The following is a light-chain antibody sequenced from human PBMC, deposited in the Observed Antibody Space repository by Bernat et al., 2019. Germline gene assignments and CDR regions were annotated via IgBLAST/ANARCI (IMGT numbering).Light chain of an antibody. CDR3: GTWDDSLNVWL. J-gene: IGLJ2*01. CDR1: STNIGSNT. CDR2: SKN. V-gene: IGLV1-44*01. Sequence: QSILTQPPSASGTPGQRVTLYCSGGSTNIGSNTVNWYQQVPGTAPKLLIFSKNQRPSGVPDRFSGSKSGTSASLAISGLQPDDEADYYCGTWDDSLNVWLLGGGTKLTVL.